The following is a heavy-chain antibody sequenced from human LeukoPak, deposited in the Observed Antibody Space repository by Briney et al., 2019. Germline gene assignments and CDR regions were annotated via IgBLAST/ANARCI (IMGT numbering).Heavy chain of an antibody. J-gene: IGHJ4*02. CDR2: ISGSGGST. D-gene: IGHD5-18*01. CDR1: GFTFSDYY. V-gene: IGHV3-23*01. CDR3: AKNPTAIDY. Sequence: GGSLRLSCAASGFTFSDYYMSWVRQAPGKGLEWVSAISGSGGSTYYADSVKGRFTISRDDSKNTLYLQMNSLRAEDTAVYYCAKNPTAIDYWGQGTLVTVSS.